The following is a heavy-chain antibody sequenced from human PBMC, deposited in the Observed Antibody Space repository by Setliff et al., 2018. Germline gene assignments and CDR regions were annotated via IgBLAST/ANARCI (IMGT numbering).Heavy chain of an antibody. D-gene: IGHD2-15*01. V-gene: IGHV3-33*08. CDR3: ARTCSGSGCYAGLES. CDR1: GFTFSTYR. J-gene: IGHJ4*02. CDR2: IWDDGGNK. Sequence: GGSLRLSCAASGFTFSTYRMHWVRQAPGKGLEWVAVIWDDGGNKYHADSVKGRFTISRDNSKNTLYLQMNSLRPEDTAVYYCARTCSGSGCYAGLESWGRGTPVTVSS.